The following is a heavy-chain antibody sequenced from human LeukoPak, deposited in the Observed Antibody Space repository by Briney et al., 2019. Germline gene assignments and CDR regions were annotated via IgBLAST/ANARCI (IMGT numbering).Heavy chain of an antibody. D-gene: IGHD3-10*01. V-gene: IGHV3-23*01. CDR3: AKDMEGSVADYFDY. J-gene: IGHJ4*02. CDR1: GFTFSSYA. Sequence: PGGSLRLSCVASGFTFSSYAMSWVRQAPGKGLERVSHISGSGDTTYYADSVKGRFTISRDNSKNTLYLQMNSLRADDTAVYYCAKDMEGSVADYFDYWGQGTLVTVSS. CDR2: ISGSGDTT.